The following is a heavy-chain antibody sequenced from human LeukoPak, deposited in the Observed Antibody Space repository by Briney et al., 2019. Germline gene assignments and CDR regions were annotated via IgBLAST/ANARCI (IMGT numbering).Heavy chain of an antibody. CDR2: LSWNSGSI. J-gene: IGHJ6*02. Sequence: GRSLRLSCAASGFTFYDYAMHWVRQAPGKGLEWVSGLSWNSGSIGYADSVKGRLTISRDNAKNSLYLQMNSLRAEDTAVYYCAKGSKTHYDYFCGMDVWSQGTTVTVSS. V-gene: IGHV3-9*01. CDR1: GFTFYDYA. CDR3: AKGSKTHYDYFCGMDV.